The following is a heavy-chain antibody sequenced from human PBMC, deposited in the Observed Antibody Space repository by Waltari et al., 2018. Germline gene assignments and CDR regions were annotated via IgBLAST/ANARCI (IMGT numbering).Heavy chain of an antibody. CDR3: ARATRVGATTYAFDI. J-gene: IGHJ3*02. CDR1: GFTFSSYW. Sequence: EVQLVESGGGLVQPGGSLRLSCAASGFTFSSYWMSWVRQAPGKGLEWVANIKQDGSEKDYVDSVKGRFTISRDNAKNSLYLQMNSLRAEDTAVYYCARATRVGATTYAFDIWGQGTMVTVSS. V-gene: IGHV3-7*01. D-gene: IGHD1-26*01. CDR2: IKQDGSEK.